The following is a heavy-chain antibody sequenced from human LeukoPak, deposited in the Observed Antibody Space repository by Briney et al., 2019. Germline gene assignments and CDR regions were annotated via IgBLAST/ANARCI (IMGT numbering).Heavy chain of an antibody. CDR2: IRYDGSNK. Sequence: PGGSLRLSCAASGFSFSSYGMHWVRQAPGKGLEWVAFIRYDGSNKYYADSVNGRFTISRDNSKNTLYLQMNSLRAEDTAVYYCARYSGYDRNDAFDIWGQGTMVTVSS. CDR1: GFSFSSYG. D-gene: IGHD5-12*01. CDR3: ARYSGYDRNDAFDI. J-gene: IGHJ3*02. V-gene: IGHV3-30*02.